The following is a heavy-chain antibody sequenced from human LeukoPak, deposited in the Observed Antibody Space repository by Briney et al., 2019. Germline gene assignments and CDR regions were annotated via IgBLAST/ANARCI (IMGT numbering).Heavy chain of an antibody. D-gene: IGHD3-10*01. CDR3: AREQHMVRGVIGEYFDY. CDR1: GGSITSYY. Sequence: PSETLSLTCTVSGGSITSYYWSWIRQSAGKGLEWIGRIYITGSTTYNPSLKSRVTMSLDTSKNQFSLKLSSVTAADTAVYYCAREQHMVRGVIGEYFDYWGQGTLVTVSS. J-gene: IGHJ4*02. V-gene: IGHV4-4*07. CDR2: IYITGST.